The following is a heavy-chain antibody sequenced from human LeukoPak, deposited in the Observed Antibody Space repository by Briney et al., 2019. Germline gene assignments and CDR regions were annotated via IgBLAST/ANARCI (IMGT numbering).Heavy chain of an antibody. V-gene: IGHV1-8*03. J-gene: IGHJ4*02. CDR3: ARVDVDTAMVHNFDY. D-gene: IGHD5-18*01. CDR2: MNPNSGNT. Sequence: GASVKVSCKASGYTFTSYDTNWVRQATGQGLEWMGWMNPNSGNTGYVQKFQGRVTITRNTSISTAYMELSSLRSEDTAVYYCARVDVDTAMVHNFDYWGQGTLVTVSS. CDR1: GYTFTSYD.